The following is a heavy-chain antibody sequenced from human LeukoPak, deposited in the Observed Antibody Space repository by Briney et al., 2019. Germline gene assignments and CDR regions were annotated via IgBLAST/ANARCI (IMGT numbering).Heavy chain of an antibody. J-gene: IGHJ4*02. CDR3: ATDLLSYYDSSGPDY. CDR1: GFTFSSYW. Sequence: QPGGSLRLSCAASGFTFSSYWMHWVRQAPGKGLVWGSRINTDGSSTSSADSVKGRFTISRDNAKNTLYLQMNSLRAEDTAVYYCATDLLSYYDSSGPDYWGQGTLVTVSS. V-gene: IGHV3-74*01. D-gene: IGHD3-22*01. CDR2: INTDGSST.